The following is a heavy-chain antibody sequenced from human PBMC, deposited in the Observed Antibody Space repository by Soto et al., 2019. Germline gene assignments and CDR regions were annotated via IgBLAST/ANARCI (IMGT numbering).Heavy chain of an antibody. CDR1: GFIFRDYA. CDR2: IWYDGSHP. CDR3: AREKKEKATDY. J-gene: IGHJ4*02. Sequence: QVPLVESGGGVVQPGRSLRLSCAASGFIFRDYAMHWVRQAPGKGLEWVAVIWYDGSHPYYADSVKGRFTISGDNAKNTLYLQMNSLRVEDTAVYFCAREKKEKATDYWGQGALVTVSS. V-gene: IGHV3-33*01.